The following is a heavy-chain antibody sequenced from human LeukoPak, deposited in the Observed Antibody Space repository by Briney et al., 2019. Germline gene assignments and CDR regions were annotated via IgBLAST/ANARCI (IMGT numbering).Heavy chain of an antibody. CDR1: GFTFSSYD. Sequence: GGSLRLSCAAPGFTFSSYDMHWVRQATGKGLEWVSAIGTAGDPYYPGSVKGRFTISRENAKNSLYLQMNSLRAGDTAVYYCARAVGTAMAHTYYFDYWGQGTLVTVSS. D-gene: IGHD5-18*01. V-gene: IGHV3-13*05. CDR2: IGTAGDP. CDR3: ARAVGTAMAHTYYFDY. J-gene: IGHJ4*02.